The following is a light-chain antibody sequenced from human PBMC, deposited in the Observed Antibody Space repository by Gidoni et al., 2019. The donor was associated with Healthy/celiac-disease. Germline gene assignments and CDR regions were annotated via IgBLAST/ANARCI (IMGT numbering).Light chain of an antibody. CDR1: KLGATY. V-gene: IGLV3-1*01. CDR2: QDS. Sequence: SYELTQPPSVSVSPGQTASITCSGEKLGATYACWYQQKPGQSPVLVIYQDSNLPSGIPERFSGSNSGYTATLTISGTQAIDEADYSCQACDRSTAHVVFGGGTKLTVL. CDR3: QACDRSTAHVV. J-gene: IGLJ2*01.